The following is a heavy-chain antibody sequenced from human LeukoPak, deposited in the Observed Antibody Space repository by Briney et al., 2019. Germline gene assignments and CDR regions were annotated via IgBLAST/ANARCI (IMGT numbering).Heavy chain of an antibody. D-gene: IGHD2-2*01. CDR1: GFTFSSYG. Sequence: GGSLRLSCAASGFTFSSYGMHWVRQAPGKGLEWVAFIRYDGSNKYYADSVKSRFTISRDNSKNTLYLQMNSLRAEDTAVYYCAKDRPDCSSTRCQEGNWFDPWGQGTLVTVSS. J-gene: IGHJ5*02. CDR3: AKDRPDCSSTRCQEGNWFDP. CDR2: IRYDGSNK. V-gene: IGHV3-30*02.